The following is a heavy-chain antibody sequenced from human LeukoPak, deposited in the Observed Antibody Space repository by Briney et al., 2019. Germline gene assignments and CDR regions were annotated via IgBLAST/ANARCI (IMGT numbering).Heavy chain of an antibody. J-gene: IGHJ4*02. CDR1: GFSFSTYS. CDR2: IRGSGADK. CDR3: AKISWDGRGTFD. V-gene: IGHV3-23*01. D-gene: IGHD1/OR15-1a*01. Sequence: GGALRLSCAASGFSFSTYSMSWVRQAPGKGLEWVSSIRGSGADKYYADSVKGRFSISRDNSQDTLSLQMNSLRAEDTAVYYCAKISWDGRGTFDWGRGTLVTVSS.